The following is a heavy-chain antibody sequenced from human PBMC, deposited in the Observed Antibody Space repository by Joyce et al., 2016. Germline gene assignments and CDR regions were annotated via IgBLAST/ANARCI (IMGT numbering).Heavy chain of an antibody. J-gene: IGHJ4*02. CDR1: GFIFNNDW. CDR3: VGGRGWKFDH. D-gene: IGHD6-19*01. V-gene: IGHV3-7*03. CDR2: IKQDGSET. Sequence: EVQLVESGGGLVQPGGSLGLSCAGSGFIFNNDWMNWVRQAPGKGLEWVANIKQDGSETNYVDSVKGRFTISRDNAKNSLFLQIHSLRAEDTAVYFCVGGRGWKFDHWGQGILVTVSS.